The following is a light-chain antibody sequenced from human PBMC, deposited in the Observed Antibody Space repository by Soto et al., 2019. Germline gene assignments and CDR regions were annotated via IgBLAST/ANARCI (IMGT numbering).Light chain of an antibody. Sequence: DIVLTQSPDSLAVSLGERANINCKSSQSVFSTSNSKNYLSWYQQKPGQVPKLLISWASNRGSVVPERFSVSGSGTNFTLTNTSLQAEDVAVFYYQDYFGPLGLTFGGGTKVEI. CDR3: QDYFGPLGLT. CDR1: QSVFSTSNSKNY. J-gene: IGKJ4*01. CDR2: WAS. V-gene: IGKV4-1*01.